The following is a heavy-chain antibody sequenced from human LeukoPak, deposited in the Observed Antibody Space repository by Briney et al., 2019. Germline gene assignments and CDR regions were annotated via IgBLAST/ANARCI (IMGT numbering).Heavy chain of an antibody. D-gene: IGHD3-3*01. J-gene: IGHJ3*02. CDR2: IYYSGST. CDR1: GGSISSYY. CDR3: ARDQAYDFLGGLDVFDI. V-gene: IGHV4-59*12. Sequence: PSETLSLTCTVSGGSISSYYWSWIRQPPGKGLEWIGYIYYSGSTNYNPSLKSRVTISVDTSKNQFSLKLSSVTAADTAVYYCARDQAYDFLGGLDVFDIWGQETMGTVSS.